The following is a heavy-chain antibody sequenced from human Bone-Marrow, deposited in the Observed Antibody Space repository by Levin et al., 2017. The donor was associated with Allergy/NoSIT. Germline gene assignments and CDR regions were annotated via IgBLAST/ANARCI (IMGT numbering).Heavy chain of an antibody. V-gene: IGHV1-18*01. D-gene: IGHD4-23*01. J-gene: IGHJ2*01. CDR2: VSASNGYT. Sequence: ASVKVSCKASGYTFTTYSITWVRQAPGQGLEWMGRVSASNGYTKSAQSFQDRVTMTTDTSTSTIYMELRSLTSDDTAVYYCAREYDYGGNYWYFELWGRGTLVTVSS. CDR3: AREYDYGGNYWYFEL. CDR1: GYTFTTYS.